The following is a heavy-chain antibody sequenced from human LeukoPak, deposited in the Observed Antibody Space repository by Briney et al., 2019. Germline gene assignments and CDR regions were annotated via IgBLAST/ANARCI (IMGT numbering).Heavy chain of an antibody. CDR1: GITFSDHY. J-gene: IGHJ3*02. Sequence: GGSLRLSCAASGITFSDHYMSWIRQAPGKGLEWLSYISSGGDSIYYADSVKGRFTISRDNAKNSLYLQMNSLRAEDTAVYYCARDNPAFDIWGQGTMVTVSS. CDR3: ARDNPAFDI. D-gene: IGHD1-14*01. V-gene: IGHV3-11*04. CDR2: ISSGGDSI.